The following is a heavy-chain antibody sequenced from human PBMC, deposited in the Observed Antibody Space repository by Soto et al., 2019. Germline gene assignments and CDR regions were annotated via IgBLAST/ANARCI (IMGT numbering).Heavy chain of an antibody. D-gene: IGHD6-19*01. CDR1: GGSISSGGYS. CDR2: IYYSGST. J-gene: IGHJ5*02. V-gene: IGHV4-39*01. Sequence: SETLSLTCAVSGGSISSGGYSWSWIRQPPGKGLEWIGSIYYSGSTYYNPSLKSRVTISVDTSKNQFSLKLSSVTAADTAVYYCARHRAVAGTWWFDPWGQGTLVTVSS. CDR3: ARHRAVAGTWWFDP.